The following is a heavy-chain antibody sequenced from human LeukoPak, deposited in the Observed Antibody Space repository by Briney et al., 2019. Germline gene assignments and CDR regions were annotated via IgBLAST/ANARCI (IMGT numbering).Heavy chain of an antibody. CDR3: ARDPGDIVVVPAAQTAHYYFDY. V-gene: IGHV1-18*01. CDR2: ISAYNGNT. Sequence: ASVKVSCTASGYTFTSYGISWVRQAPGQGLEWMEWISAYNGNTNYAQKLQGRVTMTTDTSTSTAYMELRSLRSDDTAVYYCARDPGDIVVVPAAQTAHYYFDYWGQGTLVTVSS. J-gene: IGHJ4*02. D-gene: IGHD2-2*01. CDR1: GYTFTSYG.